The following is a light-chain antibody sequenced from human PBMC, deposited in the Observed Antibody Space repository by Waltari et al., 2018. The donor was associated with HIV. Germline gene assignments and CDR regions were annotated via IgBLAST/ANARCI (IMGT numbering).Light chain of an antibody. CDR3: GTWDTSLSAGV. J-gene: IGLJ3*02. CDR1: RSNLGHNS. CDR2: DNN. Sequence: QAVLTQPPSVSAAPGQKVTIPCSGSRSNLGHNSVSWYQQFPGKAPKVLIYDNNKRPPGVPDRFSGSRSGTSATLGVAGLQTGDEADYYCGTWDTSLSAGVFGGGTKLTVL. V-gene: IGLV1-51*01.